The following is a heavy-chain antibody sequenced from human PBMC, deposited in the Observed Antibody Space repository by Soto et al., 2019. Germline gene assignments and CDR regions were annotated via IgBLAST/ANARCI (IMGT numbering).Heavy chain of an antibody. CDR2: IFPSGTT. V-gene: IGHV4-30-2*01. CDR1: GGSLSGATYS. J-gene: IGHJ4*02. Sequence: SETLSLTCGVSGGSLSGATYSWNWIRQPPGKGLEWIGYIFPSGTTYYNPSLKSRATISIDVSKNQFSLSLRSLTAADTAVYYCARSREFDYWSQGTLVTVSS. CDR3: ARSREFDY.